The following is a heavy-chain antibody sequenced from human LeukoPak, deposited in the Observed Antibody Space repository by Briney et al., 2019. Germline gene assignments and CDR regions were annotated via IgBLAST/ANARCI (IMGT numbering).Heavy chain of an antibody. CDR3: AKDIVGGGDDY. J-gene: IGHJ4*02. CDR2: IKEDGSEK. Sequence: PGGSLRLSCAVSGFTVSSDYMSWVRQAPGKGLEWVANIKEDGSEKKYVDSVKGRFTISRDNAKNSVYLQMNSLRVEDTAVYYCAKDIVGGGDDYWGQGTLVTVSS. V-gene: IGHV3-7*01. CDR1: GFTVSSDY. D-gene: IGHD2-21*02.